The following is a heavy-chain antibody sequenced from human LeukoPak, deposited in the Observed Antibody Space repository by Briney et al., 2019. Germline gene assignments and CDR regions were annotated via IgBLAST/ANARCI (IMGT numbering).Heavy chain of an antibody. CDR3: ARGTRYCSGGTCCFDY. CDR2: IYPGDSDT. Sequence: GESLKISCKGSGYSFTSYWIGWVRQMPGKGLEWMGIIYPGDSDTRYRPSFQGQVTISADKSINTAYLQWSSLKASDTAMYYCARGTRYCSGGTCCFDYWGQGTLVTVSS. D-gene: IGHD2-15*01. V-gene: IGHV5-51*01. J-gene: IGHJ4*02. CDR1: GYSFTSYW.